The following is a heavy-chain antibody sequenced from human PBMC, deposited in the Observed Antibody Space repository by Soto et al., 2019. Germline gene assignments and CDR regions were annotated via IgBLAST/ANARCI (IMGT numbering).Heavy chain of an antibody. Sequence: QVQLVQSGAEVRKPGSSVKVSCTTSGVALSNHFISWVRLAPGQGLEWMGRITPILGIPNYSQNFQGRLTLTADRSTKTVYMELSSLRSDDSAVYYCARGVPVDYGDYNFWGQGTLVTVSS. V-gene: IGHV1-69*02. CDR3: ARGVPVDYGDYNF. CDR1: GVALSNHF. CDR2: ITPILGIP. J-gene: IGHJ4*02. D-gene: IGHD4-17*01.